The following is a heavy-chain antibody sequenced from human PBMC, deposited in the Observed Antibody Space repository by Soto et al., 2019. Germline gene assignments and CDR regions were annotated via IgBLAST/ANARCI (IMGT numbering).Heavy chain of an antibody. J-gene: IGHJ5*02. D-gene: IGHD3-10*01. CDR1: GFTFSSYG. CDR2: IWYDGSNK. V-gene: IGHV3-33*01. CDR3: ARDANSILWFGEFRAFGSDP. Sequence: QVQLVESGGGVVQPGRSLRLSCAASGFTFSSYGMHWVRQAPGKGLEWVAVIWYDGSNKYYADSVKGRFTISRDNSKNTLYLQMNSLRAEDTAVYYWARDANSILWFGEFRAFGSDPWGQGTLVTVSS.